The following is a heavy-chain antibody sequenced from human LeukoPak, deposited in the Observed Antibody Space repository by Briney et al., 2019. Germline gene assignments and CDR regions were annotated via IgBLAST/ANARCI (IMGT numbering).Heavy chain of an antibody. Sequence: ASVRVSCKASGYTFTSYGLSWVRQAPGQGLEWMGWISTYNGNTNYAQKLQGRVTMTTDTSTSTAYMELRSLRSDDTAVYYCAREHDEGAIFDYWGQGTLVTVSS. CDR1: GYTFTSYG. CDR2: ISTYNGNT. D-gene: IGHD3-16*01. V-gene: IGHV1-18*01. CDR3: AREHDEGAIFDY. J-gene: IGHJ4*02.